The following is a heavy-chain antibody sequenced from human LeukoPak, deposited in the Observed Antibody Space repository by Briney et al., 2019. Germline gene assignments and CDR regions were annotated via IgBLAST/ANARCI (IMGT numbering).Heavy chain of an antibody. V-gene: IGHV4-34*01. J-gene: IGHJ4*02. CDR2: INHSGST. CDR1: GGSFSGYY. Sequence: SETLSLTCAVYGGSFSGYYWSWIRQPPGKGLEWIGEINHSGSTNYNPSLKRRVTISVDTSKNQFSLKVSSVPAADTAVYYCARGRNDFWSGKRDLDYWGQGTLVTVSS. D-gene: IGHD3-3*01. CDR3: ARGRNDFWSGKRDLDY.